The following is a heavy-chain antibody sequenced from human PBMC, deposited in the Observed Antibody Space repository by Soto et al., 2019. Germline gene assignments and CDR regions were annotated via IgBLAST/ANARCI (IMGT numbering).Heavy chain of an antibody. Sequence: GGSLRLSCAASGFTFSSYAMSWVRQAPGKGLEWVSAISGSGGSTYYADSVKGRFTISRDNSKNTLYLQMNSLRAEDTAVYYCAKVGRLWFGESPIDYWGHGTLVNVSA. V-gene: IGHV3-23*01. J-gene: IGHJ4*01. CDR2: ISGSGGST. CDR3: AKVGRLWFGESPIDY. D-gene: IGHD3-10*01. CDR1: GFTFSSYA.